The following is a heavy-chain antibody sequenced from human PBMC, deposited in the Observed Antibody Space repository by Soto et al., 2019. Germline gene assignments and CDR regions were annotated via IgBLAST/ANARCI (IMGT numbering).Heavy chain of an antibody. CDR1: GYTFTSYV. CDR3: ARLKGGDNASP. J-gene: IGHJ5*02. CDR2: IGAYNGNT. Sequence: ASVKVSCKASGYTFTSYVISWVRQAPGQGLEWMGWIGAYNGNTNYAQKIQGRVTMTTDTSTSTAYMELRSLRSDDTAVYYCARLKGGDNASPWGQGTLVTVSS. D-gene: IGHD2-21*02. V-gene: IGHV1-18*01.